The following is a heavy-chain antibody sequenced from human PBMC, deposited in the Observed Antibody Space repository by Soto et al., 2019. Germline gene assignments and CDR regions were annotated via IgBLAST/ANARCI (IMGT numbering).Heavy chain of an antibody. CDR3: ARDNRGGRRSGYGYGMDV. D-gene: IGHD5-12*01. J-gene: IGHJ6*02. V-gene: IGHV3-33*01. CDR1: GFTFSSYG. CDR2: IWYDGSNK. Sequence: QVQLVESGGGVVQPGRSLRLSCAASGFTFSSYGMHWVRQAPGKGLEWVAVIWYDGSNKYYADSVKGRFTISRDNSKNTLYRQMNSLRAEDTAVYYCARDNRGGRRSGYGYGMDVWGQGTTVTVSS.